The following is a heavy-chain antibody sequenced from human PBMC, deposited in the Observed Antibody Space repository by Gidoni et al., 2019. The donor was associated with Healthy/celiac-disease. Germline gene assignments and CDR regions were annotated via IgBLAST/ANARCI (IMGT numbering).Heavy chain of an antibody. CDR1: GGSISSSSYS. V-gene: IGHV4-39*01. Sequence: QLQLQESGPGLVKPSETLSLTCTVPGGSISSSSYSWGWIRQPPGKGLEWIGSIYYSGSTYYNPSLKSRVTISVDTSKNQFSLKLSSVTAADTAVYYCASEESSWYFLWGQGTLVTVSS. CDR3: ASEESSWYFL. J-gene: IGHJ4*02. D-gene: IGHD6-13*01. CDR2: IYYSGST.